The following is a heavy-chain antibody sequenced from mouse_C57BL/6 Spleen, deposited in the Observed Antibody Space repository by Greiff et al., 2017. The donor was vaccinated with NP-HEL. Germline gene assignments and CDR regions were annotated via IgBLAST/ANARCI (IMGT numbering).Heavy chain of an antibody. Sequence: QVQLQQSGAELVMPGASVKLSCKASGYTFTSYWMHWVKQRPGQGLEWIGEIDPSDSYTNYNQKFKGKSSLTVDKSSSTAYMQLSSLTSEDSAVYYCARDYYGSDWFAYWGQGTLVTVSA. J-gene: IGHJ3*01. CDR2: IDPSDSYT. V-gene: IGHV1-69*01. CDR3: ARDYYGSDWFAY. D-gene: IGHD1-1*01. CDR1: GYTFTSYW.